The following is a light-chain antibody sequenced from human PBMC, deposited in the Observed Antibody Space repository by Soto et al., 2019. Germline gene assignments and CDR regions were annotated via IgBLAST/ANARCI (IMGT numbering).Light chain of an antibody. J-gene: IGKJ1*01. CDR2: GAS. CDR3: QQYNNCWT. Sequence: EIVMTQSPAILSVSPGERATLSCRASQSVRSNLAWFQQKPGQAPRLLIYGASSRATGIPDRFSGSGSGTDFTLTISRLEPEDFAVYYCQQYNNCWTFGQGTKVDIK. V-gene: IGKV3D-15*01. CDR1: QSVRSN.